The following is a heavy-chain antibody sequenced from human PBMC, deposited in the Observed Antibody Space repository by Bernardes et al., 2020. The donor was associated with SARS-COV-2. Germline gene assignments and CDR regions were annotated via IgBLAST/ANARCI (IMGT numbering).Heavy chain of an antibody. CDR1: GASFTDYY. CDR2: INHRGSV. J-gene: IGHJ6*02. D-gene: IGHD1-1*01. Sequence: SETLSLTCVVYGASFTDYYWSWFRQAPDKGLEWIGKINHRGSVDYNPSFKSRVTISIDMSKNQFSLKLNYVTAADTAVYYCASPKGSTGNYFDMDVWGQGTTVTVSS. CDR3: ASPKGSTGNYFDMDV. V-gene: IGHV4-34*01.